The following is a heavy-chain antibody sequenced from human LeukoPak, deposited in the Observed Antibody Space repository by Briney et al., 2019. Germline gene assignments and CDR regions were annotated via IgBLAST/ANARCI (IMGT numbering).Heavy chain of an antibody. CDR1: GLTSSNYA. V-gene: IGHV3-30-3*01. Sequence: GRTLTLSCAATGLTSSNYAIHCVRQAPGKGLECVAIITYDRSNKYYADSVKGRFPISRDHPKNTLYLQMNSLRPEDPAVYYCARGGGTGRAHFDYWGQGPLVTVSS. CDR3: ARGGGTGRAHFDY. D-gene: IGHD3/OR15-3a*01. J-gene: IGHJ4*02. CDR2: ITYDRSNK.